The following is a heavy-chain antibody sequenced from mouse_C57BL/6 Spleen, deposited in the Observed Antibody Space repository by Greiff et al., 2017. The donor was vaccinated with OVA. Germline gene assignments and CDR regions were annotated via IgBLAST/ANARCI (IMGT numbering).Heavy chain of an antibody. CDR1: GYTFTSYD. V-gene: IGHV1-85*01. CDR2: IYPRDGST. J-gene: IGHJ4*01. CDR3: VYDYDGAMDY. Sequence: VKLMESGPELVKPGASVKLSCKASGYTFTSYDINWVKQRPGQGLEWVGWIYPRDGSTKYNEKFKGKATLTVDTSSSTAYMELHSLTSEDSAVYFCVYDYDGAMDYWGQGTSVTVSS. D-gene: IGHD2-4*01.